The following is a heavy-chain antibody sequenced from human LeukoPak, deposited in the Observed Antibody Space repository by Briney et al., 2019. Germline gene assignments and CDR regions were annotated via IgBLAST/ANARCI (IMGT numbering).Heavy chain of an antibody. Sequence: GASVKPSYTPSGSTFTTYGTSGGRRPPEQRLRGRGGTRAYNGNKNYAQKLKGRVTMTTDTSTSTGYIELRSLRSDDTAVYYCARFIAAAGFRGWFDPWGQGTLVTVSS. CDR1: GSTFTTYG. D-gene: IGHD6-13*01. CDR2: TRAYNGNK. V-gene: IGHV1-18*01. J-gene: IGHJ5*02. CDR3: ARFIAAAGFRGWFDP.